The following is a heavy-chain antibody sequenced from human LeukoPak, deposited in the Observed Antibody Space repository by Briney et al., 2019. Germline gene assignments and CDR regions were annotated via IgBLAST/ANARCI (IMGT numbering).Heavy chain of an antibody. V-gene: IGHV1-8*01. J-gene: IGHJ4*02. D-gene: IGHD3-10*01. Sequence: ASVKVSCKASGYTFTSYDINWVRQATGQGLEWVGWMNPNSGNTGYAQKFQGRVTMTRNTSISTAYMELSSLRSEDTAVYYCARVIIGSGSYGIDYWGQGTLVTVSS. CDR3: ARVIIGSGSYGIDY. CDR1: GYTFTSYD. CDR2: MNPNSGNT.